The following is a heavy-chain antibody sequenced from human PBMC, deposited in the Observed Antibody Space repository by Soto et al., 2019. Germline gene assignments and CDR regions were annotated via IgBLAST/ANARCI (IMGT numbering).Heavy chain of an antibody. D-gene: IGHD6-19*01. CDR3: ARDRSGSGREFDY. Sequence: SETLSLTCTVSGGSISSGGYYWSWIRQHPGKGLEWIGYIYHSGSTNYNPSLKSRVTISVDKSKNQFSLKLSSVTAADTAVYYCARDRSGSGREFDYWGQGTLVTVSS. CDR1: GGSISSGGYY. V-gene: IGHV4-31*03. J-gene: IGHJ4*02. CDR2: IYHSGST.